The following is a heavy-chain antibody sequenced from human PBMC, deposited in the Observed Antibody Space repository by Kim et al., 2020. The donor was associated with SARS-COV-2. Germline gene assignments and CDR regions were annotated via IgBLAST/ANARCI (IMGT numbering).Heavy chain of an antibody. Sequence: FQGRVTMTRDTSTSTVYMELSSLRSEDTAVYYCARDPTTVRGDYYYYGMDVWGQGTTVTVSS. J-gene: IGHJ6*02. D-gene: IGHD3-10*01. CDR3: ARDPTTVRGDYYYYGMDV. V-gene: IGHV1-46*01.